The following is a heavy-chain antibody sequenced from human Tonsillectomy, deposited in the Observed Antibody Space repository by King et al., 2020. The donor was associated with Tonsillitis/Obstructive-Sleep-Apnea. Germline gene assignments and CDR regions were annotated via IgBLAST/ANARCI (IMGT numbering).Heavy chain of an antibody. CDR3: AQAQQLVSPPDY. Sequence: VQLVESGGGLVQPGRSLRLSCAASGFTFDDYAMHWVRQAPGKGLEWVSGISWNSGSIGYADSVKGRFTISRDNAKNSLYLQMNSLRAEDTAFYYCAQAQQLVSPPDYWGQGTLVTVSS. D-gene: IGHD6-13*01. J-gene: IGHJ4*02. CDR2: ISWNSGSI. V-gene: IGHV3-9*01. CDR1: GFTFDDYA.